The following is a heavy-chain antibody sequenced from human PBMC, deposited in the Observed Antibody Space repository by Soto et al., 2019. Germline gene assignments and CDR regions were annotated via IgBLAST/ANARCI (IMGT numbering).Heavy chain of an antibody. CDR3: ARLFGCSGGSCYFDP. J-gene: IGHJ5*02. CDR2: INYSGRT. V-gene: IGHV4-39*01. D-gene: IGHD2-15*01. CDR1: GDSISSSTYY. Sequence: PSETLSLTCTVSGDSISSSTYYWAWTRQPPGKGLEWIGSINYSGRTYYSPSVKSRITISVDTSKNQFSLKLHSVTATDTAVYYCARLFGCSGGSCYFDPWGQGTLVTVS.